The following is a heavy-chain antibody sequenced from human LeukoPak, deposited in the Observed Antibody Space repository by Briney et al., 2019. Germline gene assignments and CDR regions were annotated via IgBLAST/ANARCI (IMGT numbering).Heavy chain of an antibody. CDR2: INQDGSEK. V-gene: IGHV3-7*01. CDR1: GFTFSYYA. Sequence: GGSLRLSCAASGFTFSYYAVHWVRQAPGQGLEWVANINQDGSEKYYVDFVRGRFTISRDNAKNSLYLQMNSLRAEDTAVYYCARDSEFGGIDYWGQGTLVTVSS. J-gene: IGHJ4*02. CDR3: ARDSEFGGIDY. D-gene: IGHD3-16*01.